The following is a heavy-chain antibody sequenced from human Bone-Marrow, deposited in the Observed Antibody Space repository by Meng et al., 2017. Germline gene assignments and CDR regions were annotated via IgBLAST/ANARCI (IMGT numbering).Heavy chain of an antibody. V-gene: IGHV4-34*01. D-gene: IGHD3-22*01. J-gene: IGHJ4*02. CDR3: AREDRYYYDSRVDY. CDR2: INHSGST. CDR1: GGSFSGYY. Sequence: QRQLQQWGAGFLKPSETLSLTCAVYGGSFSGYYWSWIRQPPGKGLEWIGEINHSGSTNYNPSLKSRVTISVDTSKNQFSLKLSSVTAADTAVYYCAREDRYYYDSRVDYWGQGTLVTVSS.